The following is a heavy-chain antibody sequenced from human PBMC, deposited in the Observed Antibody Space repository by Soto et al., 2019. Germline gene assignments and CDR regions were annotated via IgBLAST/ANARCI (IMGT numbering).Heavy chain of an antibody. CDR3: ARDRGGDYDILTGYYLLRDY. D-gene: IGHD3-9*01. CDR2: ISAYNGNT. J-gene: IGHJ4*02. V-gene: IGHV1-18*01. CDR1: GYTFTSYG. Sequence: QVQLVQSGAEVKKPGASVKVSCKASGYTFTSYGISWVRQAPGQGLEWMGWISAYNGNTNYAQKLQGRVTMTTDTSTSTAYMEVRSLRSDDTAVYYCARDRGGDYDILTGYYLLRDYWGQGTLVTVSS.